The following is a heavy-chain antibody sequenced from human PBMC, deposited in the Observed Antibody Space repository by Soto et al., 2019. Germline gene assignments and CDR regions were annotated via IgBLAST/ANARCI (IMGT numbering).Heavy chain of an antibody. CDR3: ARAGSSSFYYYYGMDV. CDR1: GYTFTGYY. CDR2: INPNSGGT. Sequence: GASVKVSCKASGYTFTGYYMHWVRQAPGQGLEWMGWINPNSGGTNYAQKFQGRVTMTRDTSISTAYMELSRLRSDDTAVYYCARAGSSSFYYYYGMDVWGQGTTVTVPS. V-gene: IGHV1-2*02. D-gene: IGHD6-13*01. J-gene: IGHJ6*02.